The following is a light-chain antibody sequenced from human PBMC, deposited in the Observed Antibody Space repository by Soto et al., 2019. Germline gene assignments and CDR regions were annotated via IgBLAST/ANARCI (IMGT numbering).Light chain of an antibody. Sequence: QSALTQPASVFGSPGQSITFSCTGTSSDVGGYNFVSWYQQHPGKAPKLMIYEVSSRPSGVSNRFSGSKSGNTASLTISGLQPEDEADYYCSSYKTSTPVVFGTGTKVTVL. CDR1: SSDVGGYNF. CDR2: EVS. CDR3: SSYKTSTPVV. V-gene: IGLV2-14*03. J-gene: IGLJ1*01.